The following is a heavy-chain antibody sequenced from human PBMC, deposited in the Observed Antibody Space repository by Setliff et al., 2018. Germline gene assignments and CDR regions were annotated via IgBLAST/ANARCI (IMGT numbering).Heavy chain of an antibody. Sequence: SETLSLTCAAYGGTFSDYHWTWIRQSPEKGLEWIGEINHRGSTNYNPSLKSRVTISVDTSKNQFSLDLSSVTAADTAVYYCARGYCSGGRCYGTAWAYWGPGTLVTVSS. CDR3: ARGYCSGGRCYGTAWAY. J-gene: IGHJ4*02. CDR2: INHRGST. V-gene: IGHV4-34*01. D-gene: IGHD2-15*01. CDR1: GGTFSDYH.